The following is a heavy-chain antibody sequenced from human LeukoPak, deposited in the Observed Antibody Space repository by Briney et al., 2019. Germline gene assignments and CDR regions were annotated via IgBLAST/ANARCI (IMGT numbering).Heavy chain of an antibody. Sequence: SETLSLTCTVSGGSISSYYWSWIRRPPGKGLEWIGYIYYSGSTNYNPSLKSRVTISVDTSKNQFSLKLSSVTAADTAVYYCARVTTTVTPGQYYYYGMDDWGKGTTVTVSS. CDR1: GGSISSYY. CDR2: IYYSGST. V-gene: IGHV4-59*01. D-gene: IGHD4-17*01. J-gene: IGHJ6*04. CDR3: ARVTTTVTPGQYYYYGMDD.